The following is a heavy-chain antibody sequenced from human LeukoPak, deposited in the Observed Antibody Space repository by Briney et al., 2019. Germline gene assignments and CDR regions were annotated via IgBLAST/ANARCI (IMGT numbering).Heavy chain of an antibody. J-gene: IGHJ4*02. CDR1: GFTFTGYA. CDR2: ISGSGGGT. Sequence: GGSLRLSCAASGFTFTGYAMTWVRQAPRKGLEWVSAISGSGGGTYYANSVKGRFTISRDNSKNTLYLQMNSLRAEDTAVYYCAKDLRFGDSPGNRFDYWGQGTLVTVSS. D-gene: IGHD3-10*01. CDR3: AKDLRFGDSPGNRFDY. V-gene: IGHV3-23*01.